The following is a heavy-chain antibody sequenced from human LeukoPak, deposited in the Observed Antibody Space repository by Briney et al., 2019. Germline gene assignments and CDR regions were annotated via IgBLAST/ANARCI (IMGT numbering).Heavy chain of an antibody. D-gene: IGHD6-6*01. Sequence: SVKVSCKASGFTFTSSTMQWVRQARGQRLEWIGWIVVGSGNTHYAQKFQERVTITRDMSTSTAYMELSSLRSEDTAVYYCAAVRSSYYYYGMYVWSQGTTVTVSS. CDR2: IVVGSGNT. V-gene: IGHV1-58*02. J-gene: IGHJ6*02. CDR3: AAVRSSYYYYGMYV. CDR1: GFTFTSST.